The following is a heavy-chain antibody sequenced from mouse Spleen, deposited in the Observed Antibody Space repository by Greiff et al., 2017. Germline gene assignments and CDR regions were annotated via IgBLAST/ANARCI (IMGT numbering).Heavy chain of an antibody. Sequence: QVQLQQPGAELVKPGASVKMSCKASGYTFTSYWITWVKQRPGQGLEWIGDIYPGSGSTNYNEKFKSKATLTVDTSSSTAYMQLSSLTSEDSAVYYCAKVITTVVATRAMDYWGQGTSVTVSS. CDR3: AKVITTVVATRAMDY. J-gene: IGHJ4*01. CDR2: IYPGSGST. V-gene: IGHV1-55*01. D-gene: IGHD1-1*01. CDR1: GYTFTSYW.